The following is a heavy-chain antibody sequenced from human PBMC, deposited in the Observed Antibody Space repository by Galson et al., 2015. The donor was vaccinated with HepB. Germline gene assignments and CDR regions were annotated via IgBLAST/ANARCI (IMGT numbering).Heavy chain of an antibody. V-gene: IGHV3-23*01. CDR1: GFTFSSYA. Sequence: SLRLPCAASGFTFSSYAMSWVRQAPGKGLEWVSAISGSGGSTYYADSVKGRFTISRDNSKNTLYLQMNSLRAEDTAVYYCAKVFAPHQLLYYGYFQHWGQGTLVTVSS. CDR3: AKVFAPHQLLYYGYFQH. D-gene: IGHD2-2*02. J-gene: IGHJ1*01. CDR2: ISGSGGST.